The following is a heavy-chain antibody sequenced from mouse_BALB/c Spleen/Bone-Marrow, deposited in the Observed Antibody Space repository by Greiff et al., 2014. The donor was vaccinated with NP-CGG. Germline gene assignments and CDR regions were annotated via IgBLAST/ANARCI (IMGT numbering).Heavy chain of an antibody. CDR3: ASLTGTFDY. J-gene: IGHJ2*01. V-gene: IGHV14-3*02. Sequence: EVKLQESGTDLVKPGASVKSSCTASGFNVKDTYMHWVKQRPEQGLDWIGRIDPASGNIQYDPKFQGRAAITADTSSNTAYLQLSSLTSEDTAIYYCASLTGTFDYWGQGTPLTVSS. D-gene: IGHD4-1*01. CDR2: IDPASGNI. CDR1: GFNVKDTY.